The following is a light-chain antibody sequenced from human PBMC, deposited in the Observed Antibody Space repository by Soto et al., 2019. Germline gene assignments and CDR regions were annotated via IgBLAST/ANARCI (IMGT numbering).Light chain of an antibody. V-gene: IGLV6-57*02. CDR1: SGSIASNY. CDR3: QSYDASNLVV. Sequence: FMLTQPRSVSESPGKTVTISCTGSSGSIASNYVQWYQPRPGSAPTTVIYEDNLSPSGVPDRFSGSIDSSSNSASLTISGLQTEDEAYYYCQSYDASNLVVFGGGTKLTVL. CDR2: EDN. J-gene: IGLJ2*01.